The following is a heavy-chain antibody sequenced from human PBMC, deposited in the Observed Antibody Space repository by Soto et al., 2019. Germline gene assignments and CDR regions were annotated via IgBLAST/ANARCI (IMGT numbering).Heavy chain of an antibody. CDR1: GGSFSGYY. CDR3: ARGERYRILDP. J-gene: IGHJ5*02. V-gene: IGHV4-34*01. Sequence: SETLSLTCAVYGGSFSGYYWSWIRQPPGKGLEWIGEINHSGSTNYNPSLKSRVTISVDTSKNQFSLKLSSMTAADTAVYYCARGERYRILDPWGQGTLVTVSS. CDR2: INHSGST. D-gene: IGHD5-18*01.